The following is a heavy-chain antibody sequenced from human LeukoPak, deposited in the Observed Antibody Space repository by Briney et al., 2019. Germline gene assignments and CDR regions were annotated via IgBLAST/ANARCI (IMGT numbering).Heavy chain of an antibody. V-gene: IGHV3-21*01. J-gene: IGHJ6*02. CDR1: GFTFSSYS. D-gene: IGHD6-19*01. CDR3: ARDAEQWLVGFNLYYYYGMDV. Sequence: SGGSLRLSCAASGFTFSSYSMNWVRQAPGKGLEWVSSISSSSSYIYYADSVKGRFTISRDNAKNSLYLQMNSLRAEDTAVYYCARDAEQWLVGFNLYYYYGMDVWGQGTTVTVSS. CDR2: ISSSSSYI.